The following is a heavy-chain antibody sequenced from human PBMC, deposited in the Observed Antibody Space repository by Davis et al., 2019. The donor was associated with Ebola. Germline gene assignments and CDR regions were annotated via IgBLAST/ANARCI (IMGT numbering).Heavy chain of an antibody. CDR2: IYHSGST. Sequence: PSETLSLTCTVSGGSISSYYWSWIRQPPGKGLEWIGEIYHSGSTNYNPSLKSRVTISVDKSKNQFSLKLSSVTAADTAVYYCARQRGYFDLWGRGTLVTVSS. V-gene: IGHV4-59*08. CDR1: GGSISSYY. CDR3: ARQRGYFDL. J-gene: IGHJ2*01.